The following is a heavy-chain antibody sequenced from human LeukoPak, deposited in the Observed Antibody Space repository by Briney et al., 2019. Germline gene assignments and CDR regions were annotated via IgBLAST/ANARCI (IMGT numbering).Heavy chain of an antibody. V-gene: IGHV3-7*01. CDR2: IKQDGSGK. CDR3: ARDADYDFWSGYSSFDY. J-gene: IGHJ4*02. D-gene: IGHD3-3*01. Sequence: GGSLRLSCAASGFTFSGYWMSWVRQAPGKGLEWVANIKQDGSGKYYVDSVKGRFTISRDNAKNSLYLQMNSLRAEDTAVYYCARDADYDFWSGYSSFDYWGQGTLVTVSS. CDR1: GFTFSGYW.